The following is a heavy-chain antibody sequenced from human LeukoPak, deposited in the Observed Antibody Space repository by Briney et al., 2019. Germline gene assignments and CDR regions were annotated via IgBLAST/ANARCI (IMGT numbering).Heavy chain of an antibody. D-gene: IGHD1-1*01. Sequence: HPGGSLRLSCTASGFTFGDCAMSWIRQAPGKGLEWVGFIRSKAYGETADYAASVKGRFTISRDDSKAIAYLQMNSLKTEDTAVYHCTRDRGAYNLYDYWGQGTLVTVSS. CDR2: IRSKAYGETA. J-gene: IGHJ4*02. CDR1: GFTFGDCA. CDR3: TRDRGAYNLYDY. V-gene: IGHV3-49*03.